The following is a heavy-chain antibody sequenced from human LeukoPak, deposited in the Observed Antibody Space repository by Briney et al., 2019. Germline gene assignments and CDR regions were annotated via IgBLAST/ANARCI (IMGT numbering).Heavy chain of an antibody. V-gene: IGHV3-21*04. CDR2: ISISGSYI. CDR1: GFTFSSYT. CDR3: ARRAGAYSHPYDY. D-gene: IGHD4/OR15-4a*01. Sequence: GGSLRLSCAASGFTFSSYTMNWVRQAPGKGLEWVSSISISGSYIYYADSVKGRFTISRDNSKNTLYLQMNSLRAEDTAVYYCARRAGAYSHPYDYWGQGTLVTVSS. J-gene: IGHJ4*02.